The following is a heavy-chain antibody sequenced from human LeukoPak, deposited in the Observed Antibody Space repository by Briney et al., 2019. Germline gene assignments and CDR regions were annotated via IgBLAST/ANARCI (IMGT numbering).Heavy chain of an antibody. CDR3: ARGHRVLLWLGTRGSYYFDY. D-gene: IGHD3-10*01. J-gene: IGHJ4*02. CDR1: GYTFSSYD. CDR2: MNPNSGNT. Sequence: ASVKVSCKASGYTFSSYDINWVRPATGQGLEWMGWMNPNSGNTGYAQKFQGRVTMTRNTSISTAYMELSSLRSEDTAVYYCARGHRVLLWLGTRGSYYFDYWGQGILVTVSS. V-gene: IGHV1-8*01.